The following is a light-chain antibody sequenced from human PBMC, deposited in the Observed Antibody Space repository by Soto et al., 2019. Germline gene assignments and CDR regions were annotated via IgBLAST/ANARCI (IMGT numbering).Light chain of an antibody. Sequence: QSVLTQPPSVSGAPGQRVTISCTGASSNVGPADAVHWYQHIPGTAPKLMIYEVSNRPSGVSNRFSGSKSGNTASLTISGLQAEDEADYYCSSYSSSSTLVFGTGTKVTVL. J-gene: IGLJ1*01. V-gene: IGLV2-14*01. CDR3: SSYSSSSTLV. CDR1: SSNVGPADA. CDR2: EVS.